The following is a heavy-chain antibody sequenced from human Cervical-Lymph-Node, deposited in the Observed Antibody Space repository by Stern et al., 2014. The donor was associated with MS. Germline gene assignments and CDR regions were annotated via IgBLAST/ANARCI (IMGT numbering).Heavy chain of an antibody. CDR3: ATSNLWFGELLRSTDY. V-gene: IGHV3-66*01. Sequence: EVHLVESGGGLVQPGGSLRLSCAVSGFSVSSNYMSWVRQAPGKGLEWVSVIYLGGTTYYADSVKGRFTISRDSSGNTLFLQMNSLRVEDTAVYYCATSNLWFGELLRSTDYWGQGTLVTVSS. J-gene: IGHJ4*02. D-gene: IGHD3-10*01. CDR1: GFSVSSNY. CDR2: IYLGGTT.